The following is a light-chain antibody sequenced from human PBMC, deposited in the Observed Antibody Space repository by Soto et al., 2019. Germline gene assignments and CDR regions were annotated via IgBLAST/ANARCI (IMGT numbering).Light chain of an antibody. J-gene: IGKJ1*01. Sequence: DIQMTQSPSSLSASVGDRVTITCRASQVINNYLAWYRQKPGKVPELLIYAASTLQSGVPPRFSGSRSGTDFTLTSSSLQPEDIATYYCQKYDSAPRTFGQGTKVEIK. CDR2: AAS. CDR1: QVINNY. V-gene: IGKV1-27*01. CDR3: QKYDSAPRT.